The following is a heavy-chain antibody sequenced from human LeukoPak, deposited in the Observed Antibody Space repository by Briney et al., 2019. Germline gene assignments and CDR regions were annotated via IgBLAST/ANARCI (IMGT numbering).Heavy chain of an antibody. V-gene: IGHV3-23*01. CDR2: VSDKGDAT. Sequence: GGPLRLSCAASGFTFSNYAMSWVRRAPGKGLEWFSTVSDKGDATAHADSVKGRFTISRDNAKNTLSLLMNILRAEDTAVYYCARVGPLATRSAGHYYFDLWGRGTLVTVSS. CDR1: GFTFSNYA. D-gene: IGHD3-10*01. J-gene: IGHJ2*01. CDR3: ARVGPLATRSAGHYYFDL.